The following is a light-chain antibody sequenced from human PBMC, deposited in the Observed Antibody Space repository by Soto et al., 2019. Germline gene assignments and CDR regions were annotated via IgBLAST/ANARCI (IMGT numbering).Light chain of an antibody. CDR3: QQYNSYSWT. J-gene: IGKJ1*01. Sequence: DIQMTQSPSSLSASIGDRVTITCRASESIRHYLNWYQQKPGKTPKLLIYSTSTLQSGVPSRFSGSGSETDFTLTISSLQPDDFATYYCQQYNSYSWTFGQGTKVDIK. CDR1: ESIRHY. CDR2: STS. V-gene: IGKV1-39*01.